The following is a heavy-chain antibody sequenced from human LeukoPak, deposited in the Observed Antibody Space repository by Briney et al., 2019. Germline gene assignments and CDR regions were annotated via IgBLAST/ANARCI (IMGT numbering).Heavy chain of an antibody. Sequence: SETLSLTCGVSGYSISSGYQWAWIRQSPGKGLEWIGSIYHSGSAHYNPSLKSRVTISVETSKNQFSLNMYSVAAADTAVYYCARDPRWLTPDCTSTSCYENYFDPWGQGTLVTVSS. CDR2: IYHSGSA. CDR3: ARDPRWLTPDCTSTSCYENYFDP. V-gene: IGHV4-38-2*02. CDR1: GYSISSGYQ. J-gene: IGHJ5*02. D-gene: IGHD2-2*01.